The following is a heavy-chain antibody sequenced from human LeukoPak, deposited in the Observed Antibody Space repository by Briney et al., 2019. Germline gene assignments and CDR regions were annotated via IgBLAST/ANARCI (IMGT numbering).Heavy chain of an antibody. Sequence: GASVKVSCKASGYTFTSYGISWVRQAPGQGLEWMGWISAYNGNTNYAQKLQGRVTMTTDTSTSTAYMELSSLRSEDTAVYYCARDVTGVLPAAPGAFDIWGQGTMVTVSS. J-gene: IGHJ3*02. CDR1: GYTFTSYG. D-gene: IGHD2-2*01. CDR3: ARDVTGVLPAAPGAFDI. CDR2: ISAYNGNT. V-gene: IGHV1-18*01.